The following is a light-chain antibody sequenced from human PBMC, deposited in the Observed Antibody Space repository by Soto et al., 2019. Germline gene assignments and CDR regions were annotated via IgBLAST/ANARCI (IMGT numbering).Light chain of an antibody. Sequence: DIQMTQSPSSLSASVGDRVTISCRASQGIGNYLAWYQQKPGKVPELLIYDASTLQLGVPSRFSGSRSGTEFTLTISSLQPEDAATYFCQEYTGAPYTFGQGTKLEIK. CDR1: QGIGNY. CDR2: DAS. CDR3: QEYTGAPYT. V-gene: IGKV1-27*01. J-gene: IGKJ2*01.